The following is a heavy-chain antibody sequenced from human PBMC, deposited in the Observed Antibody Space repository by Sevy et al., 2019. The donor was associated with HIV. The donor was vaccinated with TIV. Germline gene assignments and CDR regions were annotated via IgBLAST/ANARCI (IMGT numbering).Heavy chain of an antibody. CDR3: ARGADYYDNSGANFDY. Sequence: GGSLRLSCEASGFTFSSYGMHWVRQAPGKGLEWVALIWFDGSSEYYADSLKGRFTISRDNSKNTLYLQMNSLRAEDTAVYYCARGADYYDNSGANFDYWGQGTPVTVSS. D-gene: IGHD3-22*01. CDR1: GFTFSSYG. J-gene: IGHJ4*02. CDR2: IWFDGSSE. V-gene: IGHV3-33*01.